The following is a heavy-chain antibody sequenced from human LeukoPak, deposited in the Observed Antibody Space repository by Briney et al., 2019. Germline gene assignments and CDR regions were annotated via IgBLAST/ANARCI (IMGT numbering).Heavy chain of an antibody. J-gene: IGHJ6*03. V-gene: IGHV1-2*02. D-gene: IGHD2-8*01. Sequence: ASVKVSCKASGYTFTDNFLHWVRQAPGQGLEWMGWINPNSGGTNYAQKFQGRVTMTRDTSISTAYMELSRLRSDDTAVYYCARGIVLMVYARYYYYMDVWGKGTTVTVSS. CDR3: ARGIVLMVYARYYYYMDV. CDR1: GYTFTDNF. CDR2: INPNSGGT.